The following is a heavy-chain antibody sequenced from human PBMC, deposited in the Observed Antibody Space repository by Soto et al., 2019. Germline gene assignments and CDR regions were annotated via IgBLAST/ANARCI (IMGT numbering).Heavy chain of an antibody. CDR1: GGSFSGYY. Sequence: SETLSLTCAVYGGSFSGYYWSWIRQPPGKGLEWIGEINHSGSTNYNPSLKSRVTISVDTSKNQFSLKLSSVTAADTAVYYCARGGVTAISAYYYYYMDVWGKGTTVTVSS. V-gene: IGHV4-34*01. CDR3: ARGGVTAISAYYYYYMDV. J-gene: IGHJ6*03. D-gene: IGHD2-21*02. CDR2: INHSGST.